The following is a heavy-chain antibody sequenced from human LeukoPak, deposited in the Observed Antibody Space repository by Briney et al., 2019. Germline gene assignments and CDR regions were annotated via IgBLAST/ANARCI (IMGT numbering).Heavy chain of an antibody. D-gene: IGHD1-26*01. CDR2: IYYSGGT. V-gene: IGHV4-59*01. CDR1: GGSISSYY. J-gene: IGHJ3*02. CDR3: ASTNSGRLDAFDI. Sequence: SETLSLTCTVSGGSISSYYWSWIRQPPGKGLEWIGYIYYSGGTNYNPSLKSRVTISVDTSKNQFSLKLSSVTAADTAVYYCASTNSGRLDAFDIWGQGTMVTVSS.